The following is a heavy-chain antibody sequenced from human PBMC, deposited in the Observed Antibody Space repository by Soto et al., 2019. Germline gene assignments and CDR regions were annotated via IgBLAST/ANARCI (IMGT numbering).Heavy chain of an antibody. CDR1: GYTFTSYG. Sequence: QVHLVQSGAEVKKPGASVKVSCKASGYTFTSYGITWVRQAPGQGLEWMGWISAHNGNTDYAQKLQGRVIVTRDTSTCTADRELRSLISDDATVYYCARGRYGDYWGQGALVTVSS. V-gene: IGHV1-18*01. D-gene: IGHD1-1*01. CDR3: ARGRYGDY. J-gene: IGHJ4*02. CDR2: ISAHNGNT.